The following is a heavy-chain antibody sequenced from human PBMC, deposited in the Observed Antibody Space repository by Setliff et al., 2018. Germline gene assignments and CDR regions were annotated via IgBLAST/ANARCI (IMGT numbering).Heavy chain of an antibody. CDR3: ARDRSYYYGPGGVCDY. CDR1: GYTFTGYY. Sequence: ASVKVSCKASGYTFTGYYMHWVRQAPGQGLEWMGWINPNSGGTNYAQKFQGRVTMTRNTSISTAYMGLSRLRSDDTAVYYCARDRSYYYGPGGVCDYWGQGTLVTVSS. D-gene: IGHD3-10*01. J-gene: IGHJ4*02. V-gene: IGHV1-2*02. CDR2: INPNSGGT.